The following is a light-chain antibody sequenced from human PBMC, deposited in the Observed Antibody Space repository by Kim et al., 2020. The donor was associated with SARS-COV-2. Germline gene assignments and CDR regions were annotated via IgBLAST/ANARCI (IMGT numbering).Light chain of an antibody. J-gene: IGKJ1*01. CDR3: QQYSSSPAT. CDR2: GAS. V-gene: IGKV3-20*01. CDR1: QSVSSNY. Sequence: PGERGTLSCRARQSVSSNYLAWYQQKPGQAPRLLIYGASSRATGIPDRFSGSGSGTDFTLTITRLEPEDFAVYYCQQYSSSPATFGQGTKVDIK.